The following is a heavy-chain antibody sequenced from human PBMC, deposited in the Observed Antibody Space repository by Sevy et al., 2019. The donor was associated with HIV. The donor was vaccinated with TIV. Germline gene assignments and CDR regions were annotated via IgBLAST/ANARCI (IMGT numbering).Heavy chain of an antibody. CDR3: ARDPPGIAATGGG. Sequence: GGSLRLSCAASVFTVSNNCMNWVRQAPGKGLEWVSLIYSGGTTHYADSVKGRFTISRDHSKNTLYLQMNSLRAEDTAIYYCARDPPGIAATGGGWGQGTLVTVSS. CDR1: VFTVSNNC. CDR2: IYSGGTT. D-gene: IGHD6-13*01. J-gene: IGHJ4*02. V-gene: IGHV3-53*01.